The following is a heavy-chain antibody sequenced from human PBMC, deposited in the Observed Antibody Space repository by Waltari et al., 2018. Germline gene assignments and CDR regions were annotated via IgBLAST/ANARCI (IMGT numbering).Heavy chain of an antibody. CDR2: LYYSGIT. V-gene: IGHV4-39*02. Sequence: QLQLQESGPGLVKPSETLSLTCTVSGGSLSSANYCWGWIRQPPGKGLEWIGTLYYSGITCYNPSLSSRVTMSVDTLKNQFSLRMTSVTAADTAVYYCAREADYYDSSAYLGWGQGTLVTVSS. J-gene: IGHJ4*02. CDR3: AREADYYDSSAYLG. D-gene: IGHD3-22*01. CDR1: GGSLSSANYC.